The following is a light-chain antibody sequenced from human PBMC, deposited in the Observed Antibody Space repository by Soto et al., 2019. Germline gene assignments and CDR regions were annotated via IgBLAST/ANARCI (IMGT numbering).Light chain of an antibody. CDR2: AAS. J-gene: IGKJ1*01. V-gene: IGKV1-39*01. CDR1: QSIANY. Sequence: IKMTQSPSRMCACVGDRVIINCRASQSIANYLNLYHQKPGKAPKLLIYAASTLESAVPSSFSGSVSGTDFTLTISSLQPEDFATYYCQQSYNNPKTLRQWTKVDSK. CDR3: QQSYNNPKT.